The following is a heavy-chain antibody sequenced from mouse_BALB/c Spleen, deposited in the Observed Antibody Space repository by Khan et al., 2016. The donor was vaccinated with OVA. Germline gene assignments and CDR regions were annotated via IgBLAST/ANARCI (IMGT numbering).Heavy chain of an antibody. J-gene: IGHJ4*01. D-gene: IGHD2-14*01. Sequence: QIQLVQSGPELKKPGETVRISCKASGYTFTTAGIQWVQKMPGKGLKWIGWINTHSGVPKYAEDFKGRFAFSLEISVNTAYLQITNRKNEDTATYFCARGRAAYYRNDGGAMEYWGQGTSVTVSA. CDR3: ARGRAAYYRNDGGAMEY. CDR1: GYTFTTAG. V-gene: IGHV9-4*02. CDR2: INTHSGVP.